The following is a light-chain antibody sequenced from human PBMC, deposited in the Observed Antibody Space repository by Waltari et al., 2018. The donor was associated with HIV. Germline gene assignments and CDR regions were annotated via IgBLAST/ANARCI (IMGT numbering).Light chain of an antibody. CDR3: QQYGGSRWT. CDR1: QSVSSSH. V-gene: IGKV3-20*01. CDR2: GAS. Sequence: EIILTQSTGTLSLSPGERATLSCRASQSVSSSHLAWYQQKPGQAPRLLIYGASSRATGIPDRFSGSGSGTDFILTISGLEPEDFAVYYCQQYGGSRWTFGQGTKVEIK. J-gene: IGKJ1*01.